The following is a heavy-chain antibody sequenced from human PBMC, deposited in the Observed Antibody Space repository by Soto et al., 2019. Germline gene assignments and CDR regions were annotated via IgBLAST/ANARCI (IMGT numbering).Heavy chain of an antibody. CDR1: GFTFSIYA. CDR2: ISGSGGTT. Sequence: EVQLLESGGGLVQPGGSLRLSCAASGFTFSIYAMSWVRQAPGKGLEWVSAISGSGGTTYYADSVKGRFTFSRDNSKNTLYLQMNSLRAEDTAVYYCAKAANGWFSAFDIWGQGTMVTVSS. V-gene: IGHV3-23*01. D-gene: IGHD6-19*01. J-gene: IGHJ3*02. CDR3: AKAANGWFSAFDI.